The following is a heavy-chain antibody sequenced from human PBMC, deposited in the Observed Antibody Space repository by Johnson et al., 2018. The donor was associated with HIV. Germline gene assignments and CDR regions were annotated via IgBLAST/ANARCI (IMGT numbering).Heavy chain of an antibody. Sequence: VQLVESGGGVVQPGRSLRLSCAASGFTFNSYGMHWVRQAPGKGLEWVAVIWYDGSNKYYADSVKGRFTISRDNSKNTLYLQMNSLRAEDTAVYYCARDKANWGPSRDVGAFDIWGQWTMVTVSS. D-gene: IGHD7-27*01. CDR3: ARDKANWGPSRDVGAFDI. J-gene: IGHJ3*02. V-gene: IGHV3-30*19. CDR2: IWYDGSNK. CDR1: GFTFNSYG.